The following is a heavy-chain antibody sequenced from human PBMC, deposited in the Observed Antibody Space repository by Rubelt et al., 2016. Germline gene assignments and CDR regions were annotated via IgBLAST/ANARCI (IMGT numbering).Heavy chain of an antibody. CDR3: AKVGDYYVSGGYRDY. D-gene: IGHD3-22*01. Sequence: EVQLLESGGGLVQPGGSLRLSCAASGFTFSSYAMNWVRQAPGKGLEWVSAISGSSGSTYYADSVKGRFTISRDNSKNTLYLQMNSLRAEDTAVYYCAKVGDYYVSGGYRDYWGQGTLVTVSS. CDR2: ISGSSGST. V-gene: IGHV3-23*01. CDR1: GFTFSSYA. J-gene: IGHJ4*02.